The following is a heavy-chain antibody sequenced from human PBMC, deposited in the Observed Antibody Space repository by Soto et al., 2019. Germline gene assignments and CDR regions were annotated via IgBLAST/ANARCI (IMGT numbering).Heavy chain of an antibody. V-gene: IGHV4-4*02. Sequence: QVQLQESGPGLVKPSGTLSLTCAVSSGSIDTTNWWSWVRQPPGKGLEWIGEIFHSGNTYYNPSLASRVTISVDTSKNQFSLNLRSVTAADTAVYYCARRTWGMDVWGHGTTVTVSS. J-gene: IGHJ6*02. D-gene: IGHD2-8*01. CDR2: IFHSGNT. CDR3: ARRTWGMDV. CDR1: SGSIDTTNW.